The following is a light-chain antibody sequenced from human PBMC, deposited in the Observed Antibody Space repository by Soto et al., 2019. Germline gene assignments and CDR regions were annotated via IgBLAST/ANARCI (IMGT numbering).Light chain of an antibody. CDR3: CSYVGARTYV. Sequence: QSVLTQPASVSGSPGQSITISCSGSISDVGSSGPVSWYQHHPGQVPKLIIYEGSWRPSGVSSRFSGSKTGNTASLTITGLQAEDEANYYCCSYVGARTYVFGTGTKSPS. J-gene: IGLJ1*01. CDR1: ISDVGSSGP. CDR2: EGS. V-gene: IGLV2-23*01.